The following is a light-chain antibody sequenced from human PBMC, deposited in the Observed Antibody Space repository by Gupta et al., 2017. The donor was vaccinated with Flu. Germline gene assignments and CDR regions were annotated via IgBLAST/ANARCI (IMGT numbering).Light chain of an antibody. CDR1: SSNIERNP. CDR3: AAGDDSRNSYV. J-gene: IGLJ1*01. V-gene: IGLV1-44*01. CDR2: TNN. Sequence: QSVLTQPPSASGTPGQRVTISCSGSSSNIERNPVNWYQQLPGTAPSLLIYTNNQRPSGVPDRFSGSKSGASATLAISGLQVEDESDYYCAAGDDSRNSYVFGTGTTVTV.